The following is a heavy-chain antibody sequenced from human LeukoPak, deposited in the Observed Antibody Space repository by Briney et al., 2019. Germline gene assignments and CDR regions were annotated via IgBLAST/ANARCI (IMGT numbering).Heavy chain of an antibody. V-gene: IGHV4-59*02. CDR2: IYHTGST. Sequence: SETLSLTCTISGGSVSDYYWSWIRQSPGKGLEWIGYIYHTGSTSYSPSLKSRVTISADTSQNQFSLKLSSVTAADTAVYYCARVAYCGGDCYSNYYYYYYMDVWGKGTTVTISS. J-gene: IGHJ6*03. CDR1: GGSVSDYY. CDR3: ARVAYCGGDCYSNYYYYYYMDV. D-gene: IGHD2-21*02.